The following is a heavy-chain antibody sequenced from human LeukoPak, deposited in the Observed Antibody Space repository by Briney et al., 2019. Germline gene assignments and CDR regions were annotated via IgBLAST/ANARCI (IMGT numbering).Heavy chain of an antibody. V-gene: IGHV3-30*02. D-gene: IGHD6-6*01. CDR3: AKDSARRGND. Sequence: DSVKGRFTISRDNSKNTLYLQMNSLRAEDTAVHYCAKDSARRGNDSGQGTLVTVSS. J-gene: IGHJ4*02.